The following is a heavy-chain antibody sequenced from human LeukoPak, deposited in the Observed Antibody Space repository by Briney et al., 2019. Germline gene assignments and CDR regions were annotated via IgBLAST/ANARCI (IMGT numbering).Heavy chain of an antibody. Sequence: SETLSLTCTVSGGSISGYYWNWIRQPPGKGLEWIGYIYYSGSTNYNPSLKSRVTISVDTSKNQFSLRLSSVTAADTAVYYCARGTSVLRYFDWLPHSYYFDYWGQGTLVTVSS. D-gene: IGHD3-9*01. CDR2: IYYSGST. V-gene: IGHV4-59*12. J-gene: IGHJ4*02. CDR3: ARGTSVLRYFDWLPHSYYFDY. CDR1: GGSISGYY.